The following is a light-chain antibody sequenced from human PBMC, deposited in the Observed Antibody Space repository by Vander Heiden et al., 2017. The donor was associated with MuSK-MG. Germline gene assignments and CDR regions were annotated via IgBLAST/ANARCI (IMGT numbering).Light chain of an antibody. Sequence: DIQMTHSPSSFSASVGDRVTITCRASQGISSWLAWYQQKPGKAPKLLIYAASSLQSGIPTRFSGSGSGTDFTLTSSSLQPEDFATYYCQQTMTFPSPFGGGTKVEIK. CDR3: QQTMTFPSP. CDR2: AAS. V-gene: IGKV1-12*02. J-gene: IGKJ4*01. CDR1: QGISSW.